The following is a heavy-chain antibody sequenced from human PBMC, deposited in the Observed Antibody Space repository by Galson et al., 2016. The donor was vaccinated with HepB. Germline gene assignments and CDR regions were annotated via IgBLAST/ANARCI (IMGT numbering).Heavy chain of an antibody. Sequence: SLRLSCAASGFTFSNYWMSWVRQAPGKGLEWVANIKEDGSEKYYVDSVKGRFTISRDNAKNSLYLQMNSLRAEDTAVYYCARAGGTVYYHDGSGYSTWGQGTLVTVSS. V-gene: IGHV3-7*01. J-gene: IGHJ5*02. CDR3: ARAGGTVYYHDGSGYST. CDR2: IKEDGSEK. D-gene: IGHD3-22*01. CDR1: GFTFSNYW.